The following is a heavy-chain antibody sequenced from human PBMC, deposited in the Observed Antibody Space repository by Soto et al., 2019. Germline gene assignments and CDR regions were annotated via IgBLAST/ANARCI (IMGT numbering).Heavy chain of an antibody. CDR1: GYTFTSYG. J-gene: IGHJ5*02. CDR3: AREGVLRGLPATSGFDP. CDR2: ISAYNGNT. V-gene: IGHV1-18*01. Sequence: GASVKVSCKASGYTFTSYGISWVRQAPGQGLEWMGWISAYNGNTNYAQKLQGRVTMTTDTSTSTAYMELRSLRSDDTAVYYCAREGVLRGLPATSGFDPWGQGTLVTVSS. D-gene: IGHD2-2*01.